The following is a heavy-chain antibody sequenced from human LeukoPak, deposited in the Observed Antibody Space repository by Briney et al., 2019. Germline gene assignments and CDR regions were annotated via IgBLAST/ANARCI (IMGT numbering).Heavy chain of an antibody. Sequence: PGGSLRLSCAASGFTFSDYYMSWIRQAPGKGLEWVSYISSSGSTIYYADSVKGRFTISRDNAKNSLYLQMNSLRAEDTAVYYCARGDRSYYEPYYFDFWGQGTLVTVSS. V-gene: IGHV3-11*01. J-gene: IGHJ4*02. D-gene: IGHD1-26*01. CDR3: ARGDRSYYEPYYFDF. CDR2: ISSSGSTI. CDR1: GFTFSDYY.